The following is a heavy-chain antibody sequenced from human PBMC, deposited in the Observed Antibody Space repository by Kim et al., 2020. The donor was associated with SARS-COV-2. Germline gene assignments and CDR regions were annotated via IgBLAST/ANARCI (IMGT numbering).Heavy chain of an antibody. CDR1: GGSFSGYY. V-gene: IGHV4-34*01. CDR2: INHSGST. D-gene: IGHD1-20*01. CDR3: ARRGYNWNDGGGMDV. Sequence: SETLSLTCAVYGGSFSGYYWSWIRQPPGKGLEWIGEINHSGSTNYNPSLKSRVTISVDTSKNQFSLKLSSVTAADTAVYYCARRGYNWNDGGGMDVWGQGTTVTVSS. J-gene: IGHJ6*02.